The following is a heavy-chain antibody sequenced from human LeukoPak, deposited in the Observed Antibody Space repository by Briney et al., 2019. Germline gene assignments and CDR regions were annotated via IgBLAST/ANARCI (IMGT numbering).Heavy chain of an antibody. CDR3: ARGVTGYSSSWHPVAGAFDI. D-gene: IGHD6-13*01. V-gene: IGHV4-34*01. J-gene: IGHJ3*02. Sequence: SETLSLTCAVYGGSFSGYYWSWIRQPPGKGLEWIGEINHSGSTNYNPSLKSRVTISVDTSKNQFSLKLSSVTAADTAVYYCARGVTGYSSSWHPVAGAFDIWGQGTMVTASS. CDR2: INHSGST. CDR1: GGSFSGYY.